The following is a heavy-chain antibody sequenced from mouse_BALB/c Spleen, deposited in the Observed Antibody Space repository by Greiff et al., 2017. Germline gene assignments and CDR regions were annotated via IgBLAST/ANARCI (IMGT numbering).Heavy chain of an antibody. J-gene: IGHJ3*01. V-gene: IGHV14-3*02. Sequence: VHVKQSGAELVKPGASVKLSCTASGFNIKDTYMHWVKQRPEQGLEWIGRIDPANGNTKYDPKFQGKATITADTSSNTAYLQLSSLTSEDTAVYYCAPNYSGNPFAYWGPGTLVTVSA. CDR3: APNYSGNPFAY. CDR1: GFNIKDTY. CDR2: IDPANGNT. D-gene: IGHD2-1*01.